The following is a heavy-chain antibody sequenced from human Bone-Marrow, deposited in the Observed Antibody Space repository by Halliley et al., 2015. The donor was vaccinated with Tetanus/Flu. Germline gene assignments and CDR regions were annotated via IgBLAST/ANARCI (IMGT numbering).Heavy chain of an antibody. Sequence: TLSLTCSVSGDSISNNLYYWGWIRQPPGKGLEWIGAIYYTGNTYYNPSLKSRVTISVDTSKNKFSLKLTSVTAPDTAVYYCARHEWNAGDDGGQGTLVTVSS. CDR3: ARHEWNAGDD. CDR1: GDSISNNLYY. J-gene: IGHJ4*02. CDR2: IYYTGNT. D-gene: IGHD1-1*01. V-gene: IGHV4-39*01.